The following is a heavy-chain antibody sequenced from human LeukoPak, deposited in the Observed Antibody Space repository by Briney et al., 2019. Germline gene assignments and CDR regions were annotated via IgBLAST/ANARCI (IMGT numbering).Heavy chain of an antibody. Sequence: GGSLRLSCAASGFTFSVYGMHWVRQAPGKGLEWVGVIWNDGSNKYYADPVKGRFTISRDNSKNTLYLQMNSLRAEDTAVYSCARASGPFDYWGQGTLVTVSS. CDR2: IWNDGSNK. CDR1: GFTFSVYG. J-gene: IGHJ4*02. CDR3: ARASGPFDY. D-gene: IGHD3-10*01. V-gene: IGHV3-33*01.